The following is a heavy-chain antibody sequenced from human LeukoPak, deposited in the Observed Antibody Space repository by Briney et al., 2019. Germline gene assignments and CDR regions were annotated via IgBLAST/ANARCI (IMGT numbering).Heavy chain of an antibody. CDR2: LYSGGSI. J-gene: IGHJ4*02. D-gene: IGHD4-17*01. V-gene: IGHV3-53*01. Sequence: SGGSLRLSCAASGFTVSNHYMSWVRQAPGKGPEWVSVLYSGGSIYCADSVRGRFTISRDNSKNTLYLQMNSLRVEDTAVYYCARGDYGDLWALDLWGQGTLVTASS. CDR1: GFTVSNHY. CDR3: ARGDYGDLWALDL.